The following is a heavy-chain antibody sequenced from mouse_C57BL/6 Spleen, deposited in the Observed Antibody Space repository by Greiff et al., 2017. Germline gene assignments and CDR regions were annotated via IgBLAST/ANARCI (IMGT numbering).Heavy chain of an antibody. CDR1: GFTFSSYT. Sequence: EVQLVESGGGLVKPGGSLKLSCAASGFTFSSYTMSWVRQTPEKRLEWVATISGGGGNTYYPDSVKGRFTISRDNAKNTLYLQMSSLRSEDTALYYCARSSSYCGSSYPFAYWGQGTLVTVSA. CDR3: ARSSSYCGSSYPFAY. V-gene: IGHV5-9*01. D-gene: IGHD1-1*01. J-gene: IGHJ3*01. CDR2: ISGGGGNT.